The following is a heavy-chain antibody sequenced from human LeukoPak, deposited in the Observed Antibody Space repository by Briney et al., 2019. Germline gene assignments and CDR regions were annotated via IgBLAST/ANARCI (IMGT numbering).Heavy chain of an antibody. V-gene: IGHV3-30*18. CDR2: ISYDGSNK. D-gene: IGHD1-26*01. CDR3: AKDRGIYEWELLLDY. CDR1: GFTFSSYG. J-gene: IGHJ4*02. Sequence: GGSLRLSCAASGFTFSSYGMHWVRQAPGKGLEWVAVISYDGSNKYYADSVKGRFTISRDNSKNTLYLQMNRLRAKDTAVYYCAKDRGIYEWELLLDYWGQGTLVTVSS.